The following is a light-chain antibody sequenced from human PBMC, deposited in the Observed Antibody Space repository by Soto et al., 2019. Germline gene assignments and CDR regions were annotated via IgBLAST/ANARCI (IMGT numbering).Light chain of an antibody. CDR1: SXDIGAYDY. J-gene: IGLJ1*01. Sequence: QSALTQPASLSGTPGQSITISCTGTSXDIGAYDYVSWFQQHPGKAPKLMISEVNNRPSGVSNRFSGSKSGNTAYLTISGLQVEDEAEYFCSSFTTTSTHVFGTGTRSPS. CDR2: EVN. V-gene: IGLV2-14*01. CDR3: SSFTTTSTHV.